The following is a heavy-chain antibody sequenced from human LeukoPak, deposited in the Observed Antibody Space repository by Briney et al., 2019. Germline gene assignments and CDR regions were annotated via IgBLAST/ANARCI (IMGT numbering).Heavy chain of an antibody. Sequence: GGSLRLSCSASGFTFNSYPVHWVRQAPGKGLEYVSGISRNGGSTYYADTAKGRFTISRDNSKNTLYLQMSSLRAEDTAVYYCVKESGFMVAPNSAFDIWGQGTMVTVSS. D-gene: IGHD4/OR15-4a*01. V-gene: IGHV3-64D*06. J-gene: IGHJ3*02. CDR1: GFTFNSYP. CDR3: VKESGFMVAPNSAFDI. CDR2: ISRNGGST.